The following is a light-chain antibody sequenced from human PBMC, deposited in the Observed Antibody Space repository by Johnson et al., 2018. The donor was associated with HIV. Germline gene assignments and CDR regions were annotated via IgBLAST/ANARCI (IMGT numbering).Light chain of an antibody. CDR2: DNN. V-gene: IGLV1-51*01. CDR3: GTWDSSLSARV. CDR1: SSNIGNNY. Sequence: QSVLTQPPSVSAAPGQQVTISCSGSSSNIGNNYVSWYQQLPGTAPKLLIYDNNKRPSGIPDRFSGSKSGTSATLGITGLQTGDEADYYCGTWDSSLSARVCGTRTKVTVL. J-gene: IGLJ1*01.